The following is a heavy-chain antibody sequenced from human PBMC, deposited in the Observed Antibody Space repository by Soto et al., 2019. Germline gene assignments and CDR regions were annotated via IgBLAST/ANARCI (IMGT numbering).Heavy chain of an antibody. CDR1: GYSFTGYC. D-gene: IGHD6-19*01. CDR3: ARVYSSGWSYSFDY. Sequence: GASVKVSCKASGYSFTGYCMHWVRQASGQGLEWMGWINAGNGNTKYAQKFQGRVTITRDTSASTAYMELSSLRSEDTAVYYCARVYSSGWSYSFDYWGQGTLVTVSS. V-gene: IGHV1-3*01. CDR2: INAGNGNT. J-gene: IGHJ4*02.